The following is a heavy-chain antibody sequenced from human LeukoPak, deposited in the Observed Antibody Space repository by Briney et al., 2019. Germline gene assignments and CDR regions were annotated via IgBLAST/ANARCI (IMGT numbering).Heavy chain of an antibody. CDR2: IYPRDSDT. J-gene: IGHJ4*02. Sequence: GESLKISCKASGYTFTHQWIGWVRQMSGSGLEWMGIIYPRDSDTIYSPSFQGHVTISADTSINTAYLEWSSLEDSDTAIYYCAIHSDVIGAIWGQGTLVTVSS. V-gene: IGHV5-51*01. CDR3: AIHSDVIGAI. CDR1: GYTFTHQW. D-gene: IGHD3-10*01.